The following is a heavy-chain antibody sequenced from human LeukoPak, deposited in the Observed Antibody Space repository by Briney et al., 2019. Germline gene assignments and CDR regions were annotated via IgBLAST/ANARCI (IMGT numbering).Heavy chain of an antibody. CDR1: GYTFISYQ. CDR2: INPTGGST. Sequence: ASVKVSCKASGYTFISYQMHWVRQAPGQGLEWMGIINPTGGSTSHAQKFQGRVTMTRDTSTSTAYMELSSLRSEDTAVYYCASADYDYVWGSYRLDYWGQGTLVTVSS. D-gene: IGHD3-16*02. J-gene: IGHJ4*02. V-gene: IGHV1-46*01. CDR3: ASADYDYVWGSYRLDY.